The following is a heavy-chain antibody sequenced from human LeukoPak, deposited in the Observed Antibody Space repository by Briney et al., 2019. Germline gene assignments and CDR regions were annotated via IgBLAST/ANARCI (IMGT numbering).Heavy chain of an antibody. CDR3: ARDRTREGPSRGHAFDI. V-gene: IGHV1-2*02. CDR2: INPNSGGT. CDR1: GYTFTGYY. D-gene: IGHD1-1*01. J-gene: IGHJ3*02. Sequence: ASVKVSCKASGYTFTGYYMHRVRQAPGQGLEWMGWINPNSGGTNYAQKFQGRVTMTRDTSISTAYMELSRLRSDDTAVYYCARDRTREGPSRGHAFDIWGQGTMVTVSS.